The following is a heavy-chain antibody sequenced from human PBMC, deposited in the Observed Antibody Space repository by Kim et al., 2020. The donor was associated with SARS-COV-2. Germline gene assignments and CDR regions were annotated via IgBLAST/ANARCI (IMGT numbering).Heavy chain of an antibody. CDR2: IYTDTGNP. Sequence: ASVKVSCKASGYTFTSNAMNWVRQAPGQGLEWMGWIYTDTGNPTYSQGFQGRVVINLDTSVSTAYMEMSSLRSEDTAVYYCARGSSYGYVYWFD. V-gene: IGHV7-4-1*02. J-gene: IGHJ5*02. CDR3: ARGSSYGYVYWFD. D-gene: IGHD3-22*01. CDR1: GYTFTSNA.